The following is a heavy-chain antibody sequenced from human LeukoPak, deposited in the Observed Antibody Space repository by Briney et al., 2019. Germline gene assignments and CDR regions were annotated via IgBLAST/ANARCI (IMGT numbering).Heavy chain of an antibody. CDR1: GGSISSYY. CDR2: IYYSGST. CDR3: ARVIVPAANDAFDI. J-gene: IGHJ3*02. Sequence: SETLSLTCTVSGGSISSYYWSLIRQPPVKGLEWIGYIYYSGSTNYNPSLKSRVTISVDTSKNQFSLKLSSVTAADTAVYYCARVIVPAANDAFDIWGQGTMVTVSS. D-gene: IGHD2-2*01. V-gene: IGHV4-59*01.